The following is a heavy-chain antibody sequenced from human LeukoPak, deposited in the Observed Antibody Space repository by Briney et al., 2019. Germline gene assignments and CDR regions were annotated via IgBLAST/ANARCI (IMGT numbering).Heavy chain of an antibody. CDR3: AKQGQRTFDY. Sequence: SGGSLRLSCAAYGFTFSSYGMHWVRQAPGKGLEWVAFIRYDGSNKYYADSVKGRFTISRDNSKNTLYLQMNSLRAEDTAVYYCAKQGQRTFDYWGQGTLVTVSS. J-gene: IGHJ4*02. CDR1: GFTFSSYG. V-gene: IGHV3-30*02. CDR2: IRYDGSNK.